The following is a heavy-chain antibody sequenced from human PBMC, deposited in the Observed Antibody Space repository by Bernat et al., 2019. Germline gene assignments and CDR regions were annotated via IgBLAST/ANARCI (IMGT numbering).Heavy chain of an antibody. Sequence: EVQLVESGGGLIQPGGSLRLSCAASGFTVSSNYMSWVRLAPGKGLEWVSLIYSGGNTYYADSVKGRFTISRDNSKNTLFLQMNSLIAEDTAVYYCARGDCSSTSCPNDYWGQGTLVTVSS. CDR3: ARGDCSSTSCPNDY. D-gene: IGHD2-2*01. CDR1: GFTVSSNY. J-gene: IGHJ4*02. CDR2: IYSGGNT. V-gene: IGHV3-53*01.